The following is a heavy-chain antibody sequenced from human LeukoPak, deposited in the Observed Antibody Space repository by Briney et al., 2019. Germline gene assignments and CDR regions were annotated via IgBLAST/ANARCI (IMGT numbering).Heavy chain of an antibody. Sequence: VASVKVSCKASGGTFSSYAISWVRQAPGQGLEWMGGIIPIFGTANYARKFQGRVTITADESTSTAYMELSSLRSEDTAAYYCAMGRPYDSSGYPYYFDYWGQGTLVTVSS. CDR3: AMGRPYDSSGYPYYFDY. J-gene: IGHJ4*02. V-gene: IGHV1-69*13. D-gene: IGHD3-22*01. CDR1: GGTFSSYA. CDR2: IIPIFGTA.